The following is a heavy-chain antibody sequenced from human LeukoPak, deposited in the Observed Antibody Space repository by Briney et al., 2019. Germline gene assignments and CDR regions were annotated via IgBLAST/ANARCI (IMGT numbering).Heavy chain of an antibody. D-gene: IGHD4-23*01. CDR1: GYTFTSYG. CDR3: AREIYGGNERPYYGMDV. Sequence: ASVKVSCKTSGYTFTSYGIGSVRQAPGQGLEWMGWISAYNGNTNYAQKLQGRVTMTTDTSTSTAYMELRSLSLNTSGASYCAREIYGGNERPYYGMDVWGQGTTVTVSS. J-gene: IGHJ6*02. V-gene: IGHV1-18*01. CDR2: ISAYNGNT.